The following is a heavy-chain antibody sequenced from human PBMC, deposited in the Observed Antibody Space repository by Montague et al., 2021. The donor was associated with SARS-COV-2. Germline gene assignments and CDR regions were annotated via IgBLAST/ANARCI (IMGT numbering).Heavy chain of an antibody. J-gene: IGHJ4*02. Sequence: SLRLSCAASGFTFSSYSMNWVRQAPGKGLEWISSISSSSSYIYYADSVKGRFTISKDDAKNSLYLQMNSLRAEDTAVYYCASWDYGDYWGRGTLVTVSS. D-gene: IGHD3-16*01. CDR3: ASWDYGDY. V-gene: IGHV3-21*01. CDR2: ISSSSSYI. CDR1: GFTFSSYS.